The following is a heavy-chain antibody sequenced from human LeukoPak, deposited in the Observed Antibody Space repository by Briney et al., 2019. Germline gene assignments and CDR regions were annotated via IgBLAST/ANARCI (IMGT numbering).Heavy chain of an antibody. CDR2: IYHSGST. J-gene: IGHJ4*02. CDR3: ARDRSSGRDPEFDY. CDR1: GGSISSGGYS. D-gene: IGHD1-14*01. Sequence: SETLSLTCAVSGGSISSGGYSWSWIRQPPGKGLEWIGYIYHSGSTYYNPSLKSRVTISVDRSKNQFSLKLSSVTAADTAVYYCARDRSSGRDPEFDYGGQGTLVTVSS. V-gene: IGHV4-30-2*01.